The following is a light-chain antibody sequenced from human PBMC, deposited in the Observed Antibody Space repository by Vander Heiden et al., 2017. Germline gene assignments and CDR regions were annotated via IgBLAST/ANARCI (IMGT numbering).Light chain of an antibody. CDR1: QSVSSSY. J-gene: IGKJ2*01. Sequence: EIVLTQSPGTLSLSPGERATLSCRASQSVSSSYLAWYQQKPGQAPRLLIYGASSRATGIPDRFSGSASGTDFTLTISRLEPEDFAVYYCHQDGSSPFAFGQGTKLGI. CDR2: GAS. V-gene: IGKV3-20*01. CDR3: HQDGSSPFA.